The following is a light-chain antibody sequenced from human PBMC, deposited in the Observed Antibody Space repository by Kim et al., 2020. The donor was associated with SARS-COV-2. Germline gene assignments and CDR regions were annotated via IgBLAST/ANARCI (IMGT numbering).Light chain of an antibody. V-gene: IGKV3-15*01. CDR1: QRVGSN. CDR3: QQFNNWPLT. Sequence: EIVMTQSPATLSVSPGERATLSCRASQRVGSNLAWYQQKPGQAPRLLIYGASTRATGIPGRFSGSGSGTEFTLTISSLQSEDFAVYYCQQFNNWPLTFGGGTKVEIK. CDR2: GAS. J-gene: IGKJ4*01.